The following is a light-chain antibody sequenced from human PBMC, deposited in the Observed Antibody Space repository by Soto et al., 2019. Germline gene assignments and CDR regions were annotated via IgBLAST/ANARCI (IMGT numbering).Light chain of an antibody. CDR3: QQYGSSPHT. CDR1: QSVRSSY. V-gene: IGKV3-20*01. J-gene: IGKJ2*01. CDR2: GAS. Sequence: EIVLTQSPGTLSLSPGERATLSCRASQSVRSSYLAWYQHKPGQAPRLPIYGASSRATGIPDRFSGSGSGTDFTLTISRLEPEYFAVYYCQQYGSSPHTFGQGTKLEIK.